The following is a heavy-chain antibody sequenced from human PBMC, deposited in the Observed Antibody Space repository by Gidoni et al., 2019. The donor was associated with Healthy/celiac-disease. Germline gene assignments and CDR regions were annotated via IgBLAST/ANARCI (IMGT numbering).Heavy chain of an antibody. CDR2: IRSKAYGGTT. CDR3: TRGLQDYYYYYGMDV. CDR1: GFTFGAYA. J-gene: IGHJ6*02. D-gene: IGHD4-4*01. Sequence: EVQLVESGGGLVQPGRSLRLSCTASGFTFGAYAISWVRQAPGKGLEWVGFIRSKAYGGTTEYAASVKGRFTISRDDSKSIAYLQMNSLKTEDTAVYYCTRGLQDYYYYYGMDVWGQGTTVTVSS. V-gene: IGHV3-49*04.